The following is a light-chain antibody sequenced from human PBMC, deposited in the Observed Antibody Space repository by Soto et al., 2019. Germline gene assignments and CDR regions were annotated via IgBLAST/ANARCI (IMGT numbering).Light chain of an antibody. Sequence: EIVLTQSPGTLSLSPGERATLSCRASQSVSSSYLAWYQQKPGQAPRLLIYGASSRATGIPDRFSGSGSGTDFTLTISRLEPEDFAVYYCHQYDSSPLPFGGGTTVELK. CDR3: HQYDSSPLP. CDR2: GAS. CDR1: QSVSSSY. J-gene: IGKJ4*01. V-gene: IGKV3-20*01.